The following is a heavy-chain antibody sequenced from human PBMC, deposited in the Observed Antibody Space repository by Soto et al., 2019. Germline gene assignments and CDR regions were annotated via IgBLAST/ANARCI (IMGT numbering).Heavy chain of an antibody. J-gene: IGHJ6*01. Sequence: QVQLVQSGAEVKKPGASVKVSCKASGYTFTSYDINWVRQATGQGLEWMGWRNANSGNTGYVQKFQGRVTMTTTSSISTAYMELSSLRSEATAVYFCARERRGMDVWGQGTTVTVSS. CDR3: ARERRGMDV. CDR2: RNANSGNT. V-gene: IGHV1-8*01. CDR1: GYTFTSYD.